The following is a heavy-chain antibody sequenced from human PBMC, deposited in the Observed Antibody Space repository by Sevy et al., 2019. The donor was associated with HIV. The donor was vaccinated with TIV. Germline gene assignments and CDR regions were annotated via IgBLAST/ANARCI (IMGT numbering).Heavy chain of an antibody. CDR2: ISYDGSEK. CDR1: GFIFSTYG. Sequence: GGSLRLSCAASGFIFSTYGIHWVRQAPGKGLEWVAVISYDGSEKYYADSVRGRFTISRDNSKNILYLQMNSLRVEDTAIYYCSKMQGGSYNYYGMDVWGQGTTVTVSS. CDR3: SKMQGGSYNYYGMDV. J-gene: IGHJ6*02. V-gene: IGHV3-30*18. D-gene: IGHD1-26*01.